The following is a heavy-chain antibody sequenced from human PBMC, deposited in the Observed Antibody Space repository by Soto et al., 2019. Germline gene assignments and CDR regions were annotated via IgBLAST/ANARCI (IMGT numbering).Heavy chain of an antibody. V-gene: IGHV3-53*01. D-gene: IGHD3-22*01. Sequence: PGGSLRLSCAASGSSVSCNYMSWVRQAPGKGPEWISVIHSGGDTNYADSVKGRFTISRDKSKNTLYLQMSSLRAEDTAVYYCAGSTNYYLYYFDYWGQGTLVTVSS. CDR1: GSSVSCNY. CDR2: IHSGGDT. J-gene: IGHJ4*02. CDR3: AGSTNYYLYYFDY.